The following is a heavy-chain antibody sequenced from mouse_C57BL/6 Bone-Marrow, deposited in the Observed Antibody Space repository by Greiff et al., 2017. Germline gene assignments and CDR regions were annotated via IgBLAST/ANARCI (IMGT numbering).Heavy chain of an antibody. D-gene: IGHD2-4*01. CDR2: ISDGGSYT. CDR3: ARDYYDYAAWFAY. V-gene: IGHV5-4*01. CDR1: GFTFSSYA. J-gene: IGHJ3*01. Sequence: EVKLVESGGGLVKPGGSLKLSCAASGFTFSSYAMSWVRQTPEQRLEWVATISDGGSYTYYPDNVKGRFTISRDNAKNNLYLQMSHLKSEDTAMYYCARDYYDYAAWFAYWGQGTLVTVSA.